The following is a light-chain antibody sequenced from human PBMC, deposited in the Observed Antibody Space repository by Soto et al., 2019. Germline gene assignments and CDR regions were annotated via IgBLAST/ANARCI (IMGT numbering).Light chain of an antibody. CDR2: GAS. CDR1: QSVSSE. Sequence: EIVMTQSPATLSVSPGERATLSCRASQSVSSELAWYQQKPGQAPRLLIYGASTRATGIPARFSGSGSGTEFTLTISSLQSEDFAIYYCQQYLNWPRTFGQGTKVEIK. V-gene: IGKV3-15*01. J-gene: IGKJ1*01. CDR3: QQYLNWPRT.